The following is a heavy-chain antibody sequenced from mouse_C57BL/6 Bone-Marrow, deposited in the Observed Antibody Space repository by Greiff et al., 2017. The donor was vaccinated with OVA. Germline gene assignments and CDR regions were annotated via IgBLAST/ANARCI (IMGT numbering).Heavy chain of an antibody. CDR3: ARGNYYGSSWFAY. CDR2: IWTGGGT. CDR1: GFSLTSYA. J-gene: IGHJ3*01. Sequence: VMLKESGPGLVAPSQSLSITCTVSGFSLTSYAISWVRQPPGKGLEWLGVIWTGGGTTYNSALNSRLSISKDNSKSHVFLKMNSLQTDDTARDYCARGNYYGSSWFAYWGQGTLVTVSA. D-gene: IGHD1-1*01. V-gene: IGHV2-9-1*01.